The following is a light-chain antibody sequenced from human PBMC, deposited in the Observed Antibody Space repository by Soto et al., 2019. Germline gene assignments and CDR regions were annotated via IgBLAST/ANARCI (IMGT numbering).Light chain of an antibody. J-gene: IGKJ4*01. CDR3: QHNNSSPLT. CDR2: AAS. Sequence: DIQMTQSPSSLSASVGDRVTISCRASQSISSYLNWYQQKPGKAPKLLIYAASTLKSRFPSRFSGSGSGTDFTLTISSLQPEDFATYYCQHNNSSPLTFGGGTKVEIK. CDR1: QSISSY. V-gene: IGKV1-39*01.